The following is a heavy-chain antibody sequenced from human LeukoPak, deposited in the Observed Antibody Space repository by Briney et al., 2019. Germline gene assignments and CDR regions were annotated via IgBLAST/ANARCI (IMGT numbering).Heavy chain of an antibody. CDR3: ARSRELLDFDT. J-gene: IGHJ4*02. D-gene: IGHD3-10*01. Sequence: ASVKVSCKTSGYTFSDYTIHWVRQAPGQGLEWMGWINPSSNAANYAQRFEGRVSLTRDTSVSTADMVLTSLTSDGTGVYYCARSRELLDFDTWGQGTLVSVSS. CDR2: INPSSNAA. V-gene: IGHV1-2*02. CDR1: GYTFSDYT.